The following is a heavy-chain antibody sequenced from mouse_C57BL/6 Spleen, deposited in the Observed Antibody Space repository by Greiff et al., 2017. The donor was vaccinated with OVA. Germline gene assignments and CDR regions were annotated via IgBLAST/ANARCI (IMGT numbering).Heavy chain of an antibody. J-gene: IGHJ1*03. Sequence: EVQLQQSGPGLVKPSQSLSLTCSVTGYSITSGYYWNWIRQFPGNKLEWMGYISYDGSNNYNPSLKNRISITRDTSKNQFFLKLNSVTTEDTATYYCASGAYYSNPWYFDVWGTGTTVTVSS. CDR3: ASGAYYSNPWYFDV. CDR1: GYSITSGYY. CDR2: ISYDGSN. V-gene: IGHV3-6*01. D-gene: IGHD2-5*01.